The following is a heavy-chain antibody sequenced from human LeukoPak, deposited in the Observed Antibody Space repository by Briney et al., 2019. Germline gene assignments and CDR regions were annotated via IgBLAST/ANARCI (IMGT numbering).Heavy chain of an antibody. V-gene: IGHV3-9*03. Sequence: GRSLRLSCAASRFTFDDYAMHWVRQAPGKGLEWVSGISWNSGSIGYADSVKGRFTISRDNAKNSLFLQMNSLRAEDMALYYCARGMATGGRLDYWGQGTLVTVSS. CDR3: ARGMATGGRLDY. CDR1: RFTFDDYA. CDR2: ISWNSGSI. J-gene: IGHJ4*02. D-gene: IGHD5-24*01.